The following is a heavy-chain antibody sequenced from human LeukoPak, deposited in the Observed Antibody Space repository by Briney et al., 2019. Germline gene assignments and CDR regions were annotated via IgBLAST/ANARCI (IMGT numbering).Heavy chain of an antibody. CDR3: ARQIAARPPYYMDV. CDR2: IYTSGST. V-gene: IGHV4-4*07. CDR1: GGSISSYY. J-gene: IGHJ6*03. Sequence: PSETLSLTCTVSGGSISSYYWSWIRQPAGKGLEWIGRIYTSGSTNYNPSLKSRVTISVDTSKNQFSLKLSSVTAADTAVYYCARQIAARPPYYMDVWGKGTTVTVSS. D-gene: IGHD6-6*01.